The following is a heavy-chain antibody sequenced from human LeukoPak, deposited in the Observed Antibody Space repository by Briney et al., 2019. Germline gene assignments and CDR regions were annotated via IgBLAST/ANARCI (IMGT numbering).Heavy chain of an antibody. Sequence: SETLSLTCTVSGGSISSYYWSWIRQPPGKGLEWIGYIYYSGSTNYNPSLKSRVTISVDTSKNQFSLKLSSVTAADTAVYYCAREFRVGTYAFDIWGQGTMVTVSS. CDR3: AREFRVGTYAFDI. V-gene: IGHV4-59*01. CDR2: IYYSGST. CDR1: GGSISSYY. D-gene: IGHD2-21*02. J-gene: IGHJ3*02.